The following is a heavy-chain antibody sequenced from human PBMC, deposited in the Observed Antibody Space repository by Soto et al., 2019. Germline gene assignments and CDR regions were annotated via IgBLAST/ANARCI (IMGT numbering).Heavy chain of an antibody. CDR3: AKNQGVELVPLATVDWFDP. D-gene: IGHD1-26*01. CDR2: ISGSGFKK. Sequence: GGTLSLSCAASGFIVDNFGMSWVRQAPGKGLEWISSISGSGFKKYYADSVKGRFTISRDNSKSTVYLELNNLSAEDTAVYHCAKNQGVELVPLATVDWFDPWGQGSVVTVSS. J-gene: IGHJ5*02. V-gene: IGHV3-23*01. CDR1: GFIVDNFG.